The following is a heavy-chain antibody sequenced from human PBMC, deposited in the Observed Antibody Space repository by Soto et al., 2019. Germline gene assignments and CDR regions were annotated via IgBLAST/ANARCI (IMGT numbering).Heavy chain of an antibody. CDR2: ISAYNGNT. Sequence: ASVKVSCKASGYTFTSYGISWVRQAPGQGLEWMGWISAYNGNTDYAQKLQGRVTMTTDTSTSTAYMELRSLRSDDTAVYYCARAERITMVRGVLRALDYWGQGTLVTVSS. J-gene: IGHJ4*02. CDR3: ARAERITMVRGVLRALDY. CDR1: GYTFTSYG. V-gene: IGHV1-18*01. D-gene: IGHD3-10*01.